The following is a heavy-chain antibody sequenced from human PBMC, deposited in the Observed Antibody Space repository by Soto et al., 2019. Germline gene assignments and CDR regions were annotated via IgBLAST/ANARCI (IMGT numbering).Heavy chain of an antibody. V-gene: IGHV3-9*01. CDR2: ISWNSGSI. Sequence: GGSLRLSCAASGFTFDDYAMHWVRQAPGKGLEWVSGISWNSGSIGYADSVKGRFTISRDNAKNSLYLQMNSLRAEDTALYYCASPPFFHDSSDYYFDDAFGLWGQGTLVTVSS. J-gene: IGHJ3*01. CDR1: GFTFDDYA. D-gene: IGHD3-22*01. CDR3: ASPPFFHDSSDYYFDDAFGL.